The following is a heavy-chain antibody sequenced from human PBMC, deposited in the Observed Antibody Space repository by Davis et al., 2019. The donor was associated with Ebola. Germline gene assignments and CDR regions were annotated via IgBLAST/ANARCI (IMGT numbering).Heavy chain of an antibody. J-gene: IGHJ4*02. D-gene: IGHD1-14*01. CDR1: GFTFSSYW. CDR2: INSDGSST. Sequence: HTGGSLRLSCAASGFTFSSYWMHWVRQAPGKGLVWVSRINSDGSSTSYADSVKGRFTISRDNAKNTLYLQMNSLRAEDTAVYYCARGATRASEDDYWGQGTLVTVSS. CDR3: ARGATRASEDDY. V-gene: IGHV3-74*01.